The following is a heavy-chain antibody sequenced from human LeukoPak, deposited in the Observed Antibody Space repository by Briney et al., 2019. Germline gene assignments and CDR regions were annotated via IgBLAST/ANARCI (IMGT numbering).Heavy chain of an antibody. D-gene: IGHD3-22*01. CDR1: GFTFSSYS. J-gene: IGHJ4*02. CDR2: ISSSSSYI. CDR3: ARGGGIVVVITGFDY. Sequence: GGSLRLSCAASGFTFSSYSMNWVRQAPGKGLEWVSFISSSSSYIYYADSVKGRFTISRDNAKNSLYLQMNSLRAEDTAVYYCARGGGIVVVITGFDYWGQGTLVTVSS. V-gene: IGHV3-21*01.